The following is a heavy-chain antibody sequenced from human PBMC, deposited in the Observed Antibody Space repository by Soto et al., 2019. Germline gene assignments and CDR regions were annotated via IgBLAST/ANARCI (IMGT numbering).Heavy chain of an antibody. V-gene: IGHV3-72*01. J-gene: IGHJ4*02. CDR2: IRHKANSYTT. CDR3: ARGKNSFDF. Sequence: PGGSLRLSCAASGFTFSDYYMDWVRQAPGKALEWVGRIRHKANSYTTEYAASVKGRFTISRDDSANSLYPQMNSLHTEDTAVYYCARGKNSFDFWGQGTLVTVSS. CDR1: GFTFSDYY.